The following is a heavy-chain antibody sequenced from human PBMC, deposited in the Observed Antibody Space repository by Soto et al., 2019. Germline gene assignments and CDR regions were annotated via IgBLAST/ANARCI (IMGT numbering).Heavy chain of an antibody. J-gene: IGHJ6*02. V-gene: IGHV3-7*03. Sequence: GGSLRLSCTASGFPFNNYYMTWVRQASGKGLEWVASIKEDGNEKYYADSVKGRFTISRDNAKNSMSLQMNSLGVEDTAVYFCTRGAGGWNYYYAMDARGPGATVTVSS. CDR2: IKEDGNEK. CDR1: GFPFNNYY. CDR3: TRGAGGWNYYYAMDA. D-gene: IGHD6-19*01.